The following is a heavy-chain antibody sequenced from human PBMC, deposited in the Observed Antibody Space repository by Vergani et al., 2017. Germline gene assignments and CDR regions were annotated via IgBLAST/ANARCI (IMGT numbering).Heavy chain of an antibody. V-gene: IGHV1-18*01. J-gene: IGHJ4*02. CDR2: ISAYNGNT. Sequence: QVQLVQSGAEVKKPGASVKVSCKASGYTFTSYGISWVRQAPGQGLEWMGWISAYNGNTNYAQKLQGRVTMTTDTSTSTAYMELRSLRSDDTAVYYCARTRYDFWSGTISFDYWGQGALVTVSS. CDR3: ARTRYDFWSGTISFDY. CDR1: GYTFTSYG. D-gene: IGHD3-3*01.